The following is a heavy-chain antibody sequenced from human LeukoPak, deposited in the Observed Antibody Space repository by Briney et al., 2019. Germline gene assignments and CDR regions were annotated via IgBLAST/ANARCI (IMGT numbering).Heavy chain of an antibody. CDR3: ARAQVGIVGATEFAY. CDR2: IYYNGST. V-gene: IGHV4-59*08. J-gene: IGHJ4*02. D-gene: IGHD1-26*01. Sequence: SETLTLTCTASGGSISSYYWTWIRQAPGKGLEWMANIYYNGSTKYNLYLKRRVTIFANTYTNHSPLRLSSVTTADTAAVYCARAQVGIVGATEFAYWGQGTLVSVSS. CDR1: GGSISSYY.